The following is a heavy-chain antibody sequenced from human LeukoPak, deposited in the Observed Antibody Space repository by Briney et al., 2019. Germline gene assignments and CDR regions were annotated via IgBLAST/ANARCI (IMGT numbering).Heavy chain of an antibody. J-gene: IGHJ4*02. Sequence: SETLSLTCAVYGGSFSGYYWSWIRQPPGKGLEWIGEINHSGSTNYNPSLKSRVTISVDTSKNQFSLKLSSVTAADTAVYYCARFNLLWFGELSTYYFDYWGQGTLVTVSS. CDR2: INHSGST. CDR3: ARFNLLWFGELSTYYFDY. CDR1: GGSFSGYY. V-gene: IGHV4-34*01. D-gene: IGHD3-10*01.